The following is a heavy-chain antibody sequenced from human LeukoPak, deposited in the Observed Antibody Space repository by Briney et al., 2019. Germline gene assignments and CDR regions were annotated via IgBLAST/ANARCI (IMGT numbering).Heavy chain of an antibody. Sequence: PGGSLRLSCAVSGFTFSSYAMSWVRQAPAKGLEWVSAISGSGGSTYYADSVKGRFTISRDNSKNTLYLQMNSLRAEDTAVYYCAKSTSVVAATLYFDYWGQGTLVTVSS. CDR1: GFTFSSYA. D-gene: IGHD2-15*01. J-gene: IGHJ4*02. V-gene: IGHV3-23*01. CDR3: AKSTSVVAATLYFDY. CDR2: ISGSGGST.